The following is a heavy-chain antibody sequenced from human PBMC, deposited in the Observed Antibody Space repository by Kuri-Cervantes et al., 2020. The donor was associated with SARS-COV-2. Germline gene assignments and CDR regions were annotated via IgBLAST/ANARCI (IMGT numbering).Heavy chain of an antibody. Sequence: GGSLRLSCAASGFTFSSYGMHWVRQAPGKGLEWVAVISYDGSNKYYADSVKGRFTISRDNSKNTLYLQMNSLRAEDTAVYYCAKARHRSEWELSDHWGQGTLVTVSS. CDR3: AKARHRSEWELSDH. V-gene: IGHV3-30*18. CDR1: GFTFSSYG. CDR2: ISYDGSNK. J-gene: IGHJ5*02. D-gene: IGHD1-26*01.